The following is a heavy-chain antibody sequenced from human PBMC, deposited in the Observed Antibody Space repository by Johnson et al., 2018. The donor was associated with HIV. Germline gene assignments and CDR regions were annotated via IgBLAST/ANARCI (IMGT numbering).Heavy chain of an antibody. CDR1: GFIFGDYG. D-gene: IGHD4-11*01. CDR2: ISWNSSNI. CDR3: SNEPFPSPSSPTYSNDAFDI. Sequence: MQLVESGGGVVRPGGSLRLSCAASGFIFGDYGMSWVRHAPGKGLEWVAGISWNSSNIGYADSVKGRFTISRDNSKNTQYLQMNSLRAEDTAVNYCSNEPFPSPSSPTYSNDAFDIWGHGTMVTVSS. V-gene: IGHV3-20*04. J-gene: IGHJ3*02.